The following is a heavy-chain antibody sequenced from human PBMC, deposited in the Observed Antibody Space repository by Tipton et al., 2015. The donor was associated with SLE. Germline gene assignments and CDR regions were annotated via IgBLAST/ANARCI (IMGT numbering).Heavy chain of an antibody. CDR1: GGSIFSSY. CDR2: IYFSGST. Sequence: TLSLTCTVPGGSIFSSYWSWIRQPPGKGLEWIGCIYFSGSTNYNPSLRSRVTMSVDSSKNQFSLKVRSVTAADTAVYYCARHGSGTYHLVDYWGQGTLVTVSS. D-gene: IGHD1-26*01. J-gene: IGHJ4*02. V-gene: IGHV4-59*08. CDR3: ARHGSGTYHLVDY.